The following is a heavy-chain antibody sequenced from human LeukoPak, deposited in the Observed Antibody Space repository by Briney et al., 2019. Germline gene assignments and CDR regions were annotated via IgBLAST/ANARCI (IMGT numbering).Heavy chain of an antibody. CDR2: IRSKAFGATT. Sequence: GRSLRLSCTPSGFTFGEYAMSWVRQAPGKGLEWVGFIRSKAFGATTDYAASVKGRFTVSRDDSKGIAYLQMNSLKTEDTAVYYCTRDCSGSSCYEEMDYWGQGTLVTVSS. CDR3: TRDCSGSSCYEEMDY. CDR1: GFTFGEYA. J-gene: IGHJ4*02. D-gene: IGHD2-15*01. V-gene: IGHV3-49*04.